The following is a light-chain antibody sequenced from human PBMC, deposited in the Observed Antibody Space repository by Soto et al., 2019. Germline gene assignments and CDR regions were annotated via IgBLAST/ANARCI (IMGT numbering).Light chain of an antibody. CDR2: GAS. J-gene: IGKJ5*01. CDR1: QSVNSNY. Sequence: EIVLTQSPGTLSLSPGERATLSCRASQSVNSNYLAWYQQEPGQAPRLLIHGASWGATGIPDRFSGSGSGTDFTLTISRLEPEDFAVYYCQQYGSSSITFGQGTRLEIK. CDR3: QQYGSSSIT. V-gene: IGKV3-20*01.